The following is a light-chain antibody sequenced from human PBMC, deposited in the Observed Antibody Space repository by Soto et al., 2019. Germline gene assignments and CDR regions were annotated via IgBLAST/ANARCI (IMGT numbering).Light chain of an antibody. CDR2: DTS. V-gene: IGKV3-20*01. Sequence: EIVLTQSPGTLSLSPGEIASLSCRASQSVSRNYVAWYQFKPGQAPRLLIYDTSTRATGIPDRFSGSGSGADFTLTISRLETEEFEVYFCQQYGSSPLTFGGGSNVEIK. CDR1: QSVSRNY. J-gene: IGKJ4*01. CDR3: QQYGSSPLT.